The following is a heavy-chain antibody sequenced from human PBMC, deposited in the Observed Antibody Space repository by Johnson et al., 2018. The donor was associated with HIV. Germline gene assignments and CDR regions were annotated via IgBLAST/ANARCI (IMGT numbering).Heavy chain of an antibody. CDR1: GFSVSTYY. CDR3: ARACRDGYTCDVYDI. Sequence: VHLVESGGGLVQPGGSLRLSCAASGFSVSTYYMTWVRKGPGKGLEWVSVVNSGGDTYYADSVRGRFTISRDNSKNTLYLQMNSLRAEDTAVYHCARACRDGYTCDVYDIWGQGTMVTVSS. V-gene: IGHV3-66*01. CDR2: VNSGGDT. D-gene: IGHD5-24*01. J-gene: IGHJ3*02.